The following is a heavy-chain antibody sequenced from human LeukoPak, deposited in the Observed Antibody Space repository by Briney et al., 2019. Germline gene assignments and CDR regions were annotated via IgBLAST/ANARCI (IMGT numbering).Heavy chain of an antibody. V-gene: IGHV1-18*01. J-gene: IGHJ6*02. Sequence: GASVKVSCKASGYTFTSYGISWVRQAPGQGLEWMGWISAYNGNTNYAQKLQGRVTMTTDTSTSTAYMELRSLRSDDTAVYYCARESATGTTFYYYYYGMDVWGQGTTVTVSS. CDR2: ISAYNGNT. CDR3: ARESATGTTFYYYYYGMDV. CDR1: GYTFTSYG. D-gene: IGHD1-1*01.